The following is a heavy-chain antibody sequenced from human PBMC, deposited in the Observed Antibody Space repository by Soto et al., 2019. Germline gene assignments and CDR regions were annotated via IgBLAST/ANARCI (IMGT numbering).Heavy chain of an antibody. J-gene: IGHJ4*02. V-gene: IGHV3-64D*06. CDR3: VKTYNSGLYYFDY. CDR2: ISSNGGST. D-gene: IGHD6-19*01. CDR1: GFTFSSYA. Sequence: PGGSLRLSCSASGFTFSSYAMHWVRQAPGKGLEYVSAISSNGGSTYYADSVKGRFTISRDNSKNTLYLQMSSLRAEDTAVYYCVKTYNSGLYYFDYWGQGTLVTVSS.